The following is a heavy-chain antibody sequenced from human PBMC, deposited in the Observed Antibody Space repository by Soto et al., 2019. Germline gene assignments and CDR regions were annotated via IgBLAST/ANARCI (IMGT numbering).Heavy chain of an antibody. CDR3: AKSSKAIWFGELPIDY. Sequence: GGSLRLSCAASGFTFSSYAMSWVRQAPGKGLEWVSAISGSGGSTYYADSVKGRFTISRDNSKNTLYLQMNSLRAEDTAVYYCAKSSKAIWFGELPIDYWGQGTLVTVSS. CDR2: ISGSGGST. D-gene: IGHD3-10*01. V-gene: IGHV3-23*01. CDR1: GFTFSSYA. J-gene: IGHJ4*02.